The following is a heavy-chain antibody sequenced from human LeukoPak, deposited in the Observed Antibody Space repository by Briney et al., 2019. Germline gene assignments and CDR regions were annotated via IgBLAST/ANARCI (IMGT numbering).Heavy chain of an antibody. J-gene: IGHJ2*01. CDR3: ARGTGATVAYDFWSDYQNWYFDL. V-gene: IGHV4-59*01. CDR1: GGSISSYY. CDR2: IYYSGST. D-gene: IGHD3-3*01. Sequence: SETLSLTCTVSGGSISSYYWSWIRQPPGKGLEWIGYIYYSGSTNYNPSLKSRVTISVDTSKNQFSLKLSSVTAADTAVYYCARGTGATVAYDFWSDYQNWYFDLWGRGTLVTVSS.